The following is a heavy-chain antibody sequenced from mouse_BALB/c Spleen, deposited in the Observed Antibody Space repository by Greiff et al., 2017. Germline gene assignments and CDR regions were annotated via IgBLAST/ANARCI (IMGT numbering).Heavy chain of an antibody. CDR1: GYTFTDYA. D-gene: IGHD1-1*01. V-gene: IGHV1S137*01. Sequence: VQRVESGAELVRPGVSVKISCKGSGYTFTDYAMHWVKQSHAKSLEWIGVISTYYGDASYNQKFKGKATMTVDKSSSTAYMELARLTSEDSAIYYCARRSGSSSMDYWGQGTSVTVSS. CDR2: ISTYYGDA. J-gene: IGHJ4*01. CDR3: ARRSGSSSMDY.